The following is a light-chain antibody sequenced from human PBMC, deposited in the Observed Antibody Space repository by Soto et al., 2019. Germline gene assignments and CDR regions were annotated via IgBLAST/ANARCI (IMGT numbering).Light chain of an antibody. Sequence: EIVMTQSPATLSVSPGERATLSCRASQSVSSSLAWYQQKPGQDPRLLIYGATTRDTGIPARFSGSGSGTEFTLTISNLQSEDFAVYYCQQYNNWLRTFGQGTKLEIK. CDR1: QSVSSS. CDR2: GAT. CDR3: QQYNNWLRT. V-gene: IGKV3-15*01. J-gene: IGKJ2*01.